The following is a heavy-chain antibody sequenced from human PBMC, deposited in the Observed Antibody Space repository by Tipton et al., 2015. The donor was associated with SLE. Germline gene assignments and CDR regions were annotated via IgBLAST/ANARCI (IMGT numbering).Heavy chain of an antibody. D-gene: IGHD3-10*01. CDR2: ISYDGSNK. V-gene: IGHV3-30*04. CDR3: ARSLLPIGDSGMDV. J-gene: IGHJ6*02. Sequence: QLVQSGGGVVQPGRSLRLSCAASGFTFSSYAMHWVRQAPGKGLEWVAVISYDGSNKYYADSVKGRFTISRDNSKNTLYLQMNSLRAEDTAVYYCARSLLPIGDSGMDVWGQGTTVTVSS. CDR1: GFTFSSYA.